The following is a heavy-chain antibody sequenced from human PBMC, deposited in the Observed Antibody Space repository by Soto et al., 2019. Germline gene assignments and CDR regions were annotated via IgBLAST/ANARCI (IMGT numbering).Heavy chain of an antibody. J-gene: IGHJ6*02. CDR3: VRDWSTFWGMDV. V-gene: IGHV3-7*01. CDR1: GFTFSTYW. Sequence: GGSLRLSCAASGFTFSTYWMNWVRQAPGKGLDWVANIKQDGSEKYYVDSVKGRSAISRDNAKDALFLQMNNLRDEDTAVYYCVRDWSTFWGMDVWGQGTTVTVSS. CDR2: IKQDGSEK.